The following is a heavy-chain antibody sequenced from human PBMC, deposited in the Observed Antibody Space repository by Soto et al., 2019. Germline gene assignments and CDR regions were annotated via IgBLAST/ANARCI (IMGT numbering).Heavy chain of an antibody. J-gene: IGHJ6*03. CDR3: AKGKTTVYYYYMDV. CDR2: ISYDGSNK. V-gene: IGHV3-30*18. D-gene: IGHD4-17*01. CDR1: GFTFSSYG. Sequence: QVQLVESGGGVVQPGRSLRLSCAASGFTFSSYGMHWVRQAPGKGLEWVAVISYDGSNKYYADSVKGRFTISRDNSKNTLYLQMNSLRAEDTAVYYCAKGKTTVYYYYMDVCGKGTTVTVSS.